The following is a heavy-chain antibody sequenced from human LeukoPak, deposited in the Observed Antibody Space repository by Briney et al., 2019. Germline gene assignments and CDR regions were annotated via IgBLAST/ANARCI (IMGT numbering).Heavy chain of an antibody. V-gene: IGHV3-7*01. D-gene: IGHD3-22*01. CDR3: ARVWSSGSFDY. CDR1: GFTFSSYW. Sequence: GGSLRLSCAASGFTFSSYWMSWVRQAPGKGLEWVANIKQDGSEKYYVDSVKGRFTISRDSAKNSLYLQMNSLRAEDTAVYYCARVWSSGSFDYWGQGTLVTVSS. J-gene: IGHJ4*02. CDR2: IKQDGSEK.